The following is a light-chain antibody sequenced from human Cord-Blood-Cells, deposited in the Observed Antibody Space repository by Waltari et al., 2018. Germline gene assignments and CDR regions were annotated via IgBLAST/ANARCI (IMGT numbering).Light chain of an antibody. CDR1: SSNDGGFSY. CDR2: EVS. CDR3: SSYTSSSTWV. V-gene: IGLV2-14*01. Sequence: SALTQLASVSSSTGHSLNNSCPGTSSNDGGFSYVPWYQQHPIKASKLIIYEVSNLPLGISNRFSGSKSGNTASVTISGLQAEDESDYYCSSYTSSSTWVFGGETKLTVL. J-gene: IGLJ3*02.